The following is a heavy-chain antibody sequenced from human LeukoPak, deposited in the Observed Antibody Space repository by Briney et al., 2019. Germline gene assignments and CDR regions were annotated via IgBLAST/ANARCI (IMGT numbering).Heavy chain of an antibody. J-gene: IGHJ5*02. D-gene: IGHD1-7*01. CDR2: ISWNSGSI. CDR3: AKEVELGWFDP. CDR1: GFTFDDYA. V-gene: IGHV3-9*01. Sequence: GRSLSLSCSASGFTFDDYAMHWVRQAPGKGLEWVSGISWNSGSIGYADSVKGRFTISRDNAKNSLYLQMNSLRAEDTALYYCAKEVELGWFDPWGQGTLVTVSS.